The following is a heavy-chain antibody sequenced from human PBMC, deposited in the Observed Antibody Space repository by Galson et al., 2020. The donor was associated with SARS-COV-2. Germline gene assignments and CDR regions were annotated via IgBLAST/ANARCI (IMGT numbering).Heavy chain of an antibody. D-gene: IGHD6-13*01. CDR1: GFALSNSA. CDR2: ISYDGTTK. V-gene: IGHV3-30*04. J-gene: IGHJ4*02. Sequence: QLGESLKIPCAASGFALSNSAMHWVRQAPGKGLEWVAIISYDGTTKYNSDPVKGRFTISRDISKNTLYLQMNSLRPEDTAVYYCARETDVHTRSWYDYWGQGARVSVSS. CDR3: ARETDVHTRSWYDY.